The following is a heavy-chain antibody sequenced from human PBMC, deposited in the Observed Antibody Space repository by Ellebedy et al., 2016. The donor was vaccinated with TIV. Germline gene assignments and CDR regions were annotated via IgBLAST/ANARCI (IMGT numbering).Heavy chain of an antibody. CDR1: GFTFSSYS. CDR2: ISSSSSYI. D-gene: IGHD3-16*02. Sequence: GESLKISXAASGFTFSSYSMNWVRQAPGKGLEWVSSISSSSSYIYYADSVKGRFTISRDNAKNSLYLQMNSLRAEDTAVYYCARGLPYDYVWGSYRFSPVAYYYGMDVWGQGTTVTVSS. J-gene: IGHJ6*02. V-gene: IGHV3-21*01. CDR3: ARGLPYDYVWGSYRFSPVAYYYGMDV.